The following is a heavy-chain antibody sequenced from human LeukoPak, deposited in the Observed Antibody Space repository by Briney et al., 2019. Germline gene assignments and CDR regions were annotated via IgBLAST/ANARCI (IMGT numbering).Heavy chain of an antibody. Sequence: PSETLSLTCAVSGDSFSGFYWTWVRQASGKGLEGIGEISYSGTPRYHPSLNSRLTITLDTSKKQISLNLSPVTATDTAVYFCVRGNVKHYHSVADEYYYYMDVWGKGTAVIVSS. D-gene: IGHD6-19*01. J-gene: IGHJ6*03. V-gene: IGHV4-34*01. CDR3: VRGNVKHYHSVADEYYYYMDV. CDR1: GDSFSGFY. CDR2: ISYSGTP.